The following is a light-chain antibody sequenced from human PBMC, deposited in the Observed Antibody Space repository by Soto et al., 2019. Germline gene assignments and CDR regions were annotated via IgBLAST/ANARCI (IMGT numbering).Light chain of an antibody. J-gene: IGKJ1*01. Sequence: DIQMTEGPASLSGCVGDRVTITCRASQTISSWLAWYQQKPGKAPKLLIYKASTLKSGVPSRFSGSGSGTEFTLTISSLQPDDFATYYCQHYNSYSEAFGQGTKVDIK. CDR1: QTISSW. CDR3: QHYNSYSEA. V-gene: IGKV1-5*03. CDR2: KAS.